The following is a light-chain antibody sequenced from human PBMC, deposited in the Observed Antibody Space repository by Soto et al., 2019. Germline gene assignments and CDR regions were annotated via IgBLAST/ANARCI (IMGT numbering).Light chain of an antibody. CDR3: QQYGDSSRT. CDR2: GAS. J-gene: IGKJ1*01. V-gene: IGKV3-20*01. Sequence: EIVLTQSPGTLSLSPGERATLSCRASQSVGKNYLAWYQQKPGQAPRFLIYGASIRATGIPDMFSGSGSGTDFTLAISRLEHEFSAVYYCQQYGDSSRTFGQGTKVEIK. CDR1: QSVGKNY.